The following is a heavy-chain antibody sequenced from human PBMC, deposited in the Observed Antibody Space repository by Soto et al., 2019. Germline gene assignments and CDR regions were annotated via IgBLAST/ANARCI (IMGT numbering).Heavy chain of an antibody. Sequence: SETLSLTCTVSGGSISSGGYYWSWIRQHPGKGLEWIGYIYYSGSTYYNPSLKSRVTISVDTSKNQFSPKLSSVTAADTAVYYCARNYGGNVDYWGQGTLVTVSS. D-gene: IGHD4-17*01. CDR3: ARNYGGNVDY. CDR2: IYYSGST. J-gene: IGHJ4*02. CDR1: GGSISSGGYY. V-gene: IGHV4-31*03.